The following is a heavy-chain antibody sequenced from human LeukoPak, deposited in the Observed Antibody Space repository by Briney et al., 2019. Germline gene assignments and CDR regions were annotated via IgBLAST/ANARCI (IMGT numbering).Heavy chain of an antibody. CDR2: ISYDGSNK. Sequence: GGSLRLSCAASGFTFSSYAMHWVRQAPGKGLEWVAVISYDGSNKYYADSVKGRFTISRDNSKNTLYLQINSLRAEDTAVYYCARAGAVHYFDWLLHGYWGQGTLVTVSS. CDR3: ARAGAVHYFDWLLHGY. V-gene: IGHV3-30*04. CDR1: GFTFSSYA. J-gene: IGHJ4*02. D-gene: IGHD3-9*01.